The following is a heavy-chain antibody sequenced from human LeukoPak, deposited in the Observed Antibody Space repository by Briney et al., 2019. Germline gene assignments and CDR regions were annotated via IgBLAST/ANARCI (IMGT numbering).Heavy chain of an antibody. Sequence: GGSLRLSCAASGFTLSSYSMDWVRQAPGKGLEWVSSITSSGAATYYADSVKGRFTISRDNSDNTLYLQMNSLRAEDTAVYYCAKDLESVYYYDTRGYWTFDYWGQGTLVTVSS. J-gene: IGHJ4*02. CDR3: AKDLESVYYYDTRGYWTFDY. V-gene: IGHV3-23*01. D-gene: IGHD3-22*01. CDR2: ITSSGAAT. CDR1: GFTLSSYS.